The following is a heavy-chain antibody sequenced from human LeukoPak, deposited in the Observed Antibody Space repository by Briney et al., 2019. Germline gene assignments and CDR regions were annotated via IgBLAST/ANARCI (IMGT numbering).Heavy chain of an antibody. J-gene: IGHJ4*02. CDR2: INPNSGGT. D-gene: IGHD3-10*01. CDR1: GYTFTGCY. CDR3: ARDMVTMVRGVNQLDY. V-gene: IGHV1-2*06. Sequence: ASVKVSCKASGYTFTGCYMHWVRQAPGQGLEWMGRINPNSGGTNYAQKFQGRVTMTRDTSISTAYMELSRLRSDDTAVYYCARDMVTMVRGVNQLDYWGQGTLVTVSS.